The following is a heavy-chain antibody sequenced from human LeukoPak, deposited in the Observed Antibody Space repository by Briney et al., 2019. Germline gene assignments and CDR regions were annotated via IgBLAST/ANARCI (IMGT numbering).Heavy chain of an antibody. V-gene: IGHV3-48*01. Sequence: GGSLRLSCAVSGFTFSTYSMNWVRQAPGKGLEWVSYISSGSNTIDYADSVKGRFTISRDNAKNSLYLQMNSLRAEDTAVYYCARETYYAYDIWGRGTMVTVSS. CDR2: ISSGSNTI. D-gene: IGHD3-10*01. CDR3: ARETYYAYDI. J-gene: IGHJ3*02. CDR1: GFTFSTYS.